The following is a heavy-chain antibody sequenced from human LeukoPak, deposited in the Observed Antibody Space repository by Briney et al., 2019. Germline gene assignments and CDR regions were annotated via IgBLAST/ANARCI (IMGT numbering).Heavy chain of an antibody. CDR3: ARSKYYYDSSGYSH. V-gene: IGHV1-2*02. D-gene: IGHD3-22*01. J-gene: IGHJ4*02. CDR1: GYTFTGYY. Sequence: ASVKVSCKASGYTFTGYYMHWVRQAPGQGLEWMGWINPNSGRTNYAQKFQGRVTMTRDTSISTAYMELSRLRSDDTAVYYCARSKYYYDSSGYSHWGQGTLVTVSS. CDR2: INPNSGRT.